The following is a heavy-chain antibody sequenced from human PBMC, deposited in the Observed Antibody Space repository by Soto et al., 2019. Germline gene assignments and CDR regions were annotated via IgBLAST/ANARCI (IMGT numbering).Heavy chain of an antibody. Sequence: QVQLVQSGAEVKKPGASVKVSCKASGYTFTGYYMHWVRQAPGQGLEWMGWINPNSGGTNYAQKFQGWVTMTRDTSISTAYMELSRLRSDDTAVYYCARGMQGGAVATPLRAAPLPDDYGGQGTLVTVSS. V-gene: IGHV1-2*04. J-gene: IGHJ4*02. CDR2: INPNSGGT. CDR1: GYTFTGYY. D-gene: IGHD6-19*01. CDR3: ARGMQGGAVATPLRAAPLPDDY.